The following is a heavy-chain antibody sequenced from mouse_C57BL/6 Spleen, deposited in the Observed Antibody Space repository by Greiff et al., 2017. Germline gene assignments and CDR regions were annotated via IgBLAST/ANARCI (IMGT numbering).Heavy chain of an antibody. Sequence: EVKLMESGGGLVKPGGSLKLSCAASGFTFSDYGMHWVRQAPEKGLEWVAYISSGSSTIYYADTVKGRFTISRDNAKNTLFLQMTSLRSEDTAMYYCARHGYSYFDYWGQGTTLTVSS. D-gene: IGHD2-2*01. CDR2: ISSGSSTI. V-gene: IGHV5-17*01. CDR3: ARHGYSYFDY. CDR1: GFTFSDYG. J-gene: IGHJ2*01.